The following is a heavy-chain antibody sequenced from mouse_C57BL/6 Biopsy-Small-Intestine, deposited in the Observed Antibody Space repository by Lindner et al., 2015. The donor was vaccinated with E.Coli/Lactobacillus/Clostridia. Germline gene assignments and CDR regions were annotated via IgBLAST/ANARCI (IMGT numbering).Heavy chain of an antibody. CDR1: GYTFNSYA. V-gene: IGHV1-4*01. D-gene: IGHD1-1*01. J-gene: IGHJ1*01. Sequence: SVKVSCKASGYTFNSYAMHWVRQAPGQRLEWMAYIHGGNGHTIYSQNLQDRVAVTRDTSASTAYMELSSLRSEDTAVYYCAREPLAVDFGMDVWGQGTTVTVSS. CDR3: AREPLAVDFGMDV. CDR2: IHGGNGHT.